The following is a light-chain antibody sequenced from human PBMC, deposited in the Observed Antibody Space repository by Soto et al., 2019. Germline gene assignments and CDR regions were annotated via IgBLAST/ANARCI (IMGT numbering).Light chain of an antibody. CDR3: QQYNYWPAWT. CDR2: GAS. Sequence: EIVLTQSPGTLSLSPGERATLSCRASQSVSSSYLAWYQQKPGQAPRLLIYGASSRATGIPDRFSGSGSGTDFTLTISRLEPEDFAVYHCQQYNYWPAWTFGQGTTVEMK. J-gene: IGKJ1*01. CDR1: QSVSSSY. V-gene: IGKV3-20*01.